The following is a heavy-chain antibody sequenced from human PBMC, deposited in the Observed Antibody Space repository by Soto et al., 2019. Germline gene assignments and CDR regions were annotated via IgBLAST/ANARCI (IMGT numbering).Heavy chain of an antibody. D-gene: IGHD2-15*01. CDR1: GGSISSGGYY. CDR2: IYYSGCT. J-gene: IGHJ3*02. CDR3: ARTLLTEREIYDAFDI. Sequence: QVQLQESGPGLVKPSQTLSLTCTVSGGSISSGGYYWSWIRQHPGKGLEWIGYIYYSGCTYYNPSLKSRVTISVDTSKNQFSLKLSSVTAADTAVYYCARTLLTEREIYDAFDIWGQGTMVTVSS. V-gene: IGHV4-31*03.